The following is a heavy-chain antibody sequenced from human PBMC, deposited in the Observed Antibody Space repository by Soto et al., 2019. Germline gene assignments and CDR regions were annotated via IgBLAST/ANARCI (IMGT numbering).Heavy chain of an antibody. CDR1: GGTFSSYR. CDR3: VRDSGAKLSSS. V-gene: IGHV1-69*13. Sequence: ASVKVSCKASGGTFSSYRINWVRQAPGQGLEWVGGIVPIYRTADYAQKFQGRVTITADESARTSYMELRSLKSQDKAVYYCVRDSGAKLSSSWGQGTLVTVS. D-gene: IGHD6-13*01. CDR2: IVPIYRTA. J-gene: IGHJ4*02.